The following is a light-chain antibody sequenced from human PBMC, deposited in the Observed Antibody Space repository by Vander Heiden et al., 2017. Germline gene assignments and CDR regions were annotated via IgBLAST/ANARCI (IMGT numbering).Light chain of an antibody. Sequence: QSALTQPASVSGSPRQSTTISCTGTSSDVGNYNYVSWYQQHPGKAPKLRIYDVSDRPSGISNRFSGSKSGYTASLTISGLQAGDEADYYCSSYTSSSPYVFGTGTKVTVL. CDR1: SSDVGNYNY. J-gene: IGLJ1*01. CDR2: DVS. V-gene: IGLV2-14*01. CDR3: SSYTSSSPYV.